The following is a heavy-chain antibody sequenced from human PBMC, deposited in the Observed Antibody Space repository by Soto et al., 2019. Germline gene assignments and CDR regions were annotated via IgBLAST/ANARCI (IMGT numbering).Heavy chain of an antibody. D-gene: IGHD4-17*01. V-gene: IGHV4-39*01. Sequence: PSDTPSLTSTVSGDSISSRSDYGGWIRQPPGKGLEWIGSIYYSGSTYYNPSLKSRVTISVDTSKNQFSLKLSSVTAADTAVYYCARPLPVTTYGNVYGMHVWGQGTTVTVSS. CDR3: ARPLPVTTYGNVYGMHV. J-gene: IGHJ6*02. CDR2: IYYSGST. CDR1: GDSISSRSDY.